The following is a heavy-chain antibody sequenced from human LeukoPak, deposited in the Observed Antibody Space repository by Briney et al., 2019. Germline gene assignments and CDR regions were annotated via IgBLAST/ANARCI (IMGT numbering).Heavy chain of an antibody. CDR1: GGSISSGGYY. V-gene: IGHV4-61*08. Sequence: SETLSLTCIVSGGSISSGGYYWSWIRQHPGKGLEWIGYIYYSGSTNYNPSLKCRVTISVDTSKNQFSLKLSSVTAADTAVYYCARVGAARPFWFDPWGQGTLVTVSS. D-gene: IGHD6-6*01. CDR3: ARVGAARPFWFDP. CDR2: IYYSGST. J-gene: IGHJ5*02.